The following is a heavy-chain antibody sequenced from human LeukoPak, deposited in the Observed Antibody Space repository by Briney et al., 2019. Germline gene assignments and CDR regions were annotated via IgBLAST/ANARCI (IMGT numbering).Heavy chain of an antibody. CDR1: GYTFTSYA. J-gene: IGHJ4*02. D-gene: IGHD3-10*01. CDR3: ARGRSTYYYGSGSYLWY. CDR2: INAGSGNT. V-gene: IGHV1-3*01. Sequence: GASVKVSCKASGYTFTSYAMHWVRQAPGQRLEWMGWINAGSGNTKYSQKFQGRVTITRDTSASTAYMELSSLRSEDTAVYYCARGRSTYYYGSGSYLWYWGQGTLVTVSS.